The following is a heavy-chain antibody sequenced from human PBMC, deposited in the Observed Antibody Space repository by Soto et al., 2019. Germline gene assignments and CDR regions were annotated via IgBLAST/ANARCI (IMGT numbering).Heavy chain of an antibody. CDR1: RGSISNYY. Sequence: PSETLSLTCSVSRGSISNYYWSWIRQPPGKGLEWIGNIYYSGSTNYNPSLKSRVTISVDTSKNQFSLKLSSVTAADTAVYYCARDLRYYGSGSYYNPLNYYYYGMDVWGQGTTVTVSS. D-gene: IGHD3-10*01. V-gene: IGHV4-59*01. CDR3: ARDLRYYGSGSYYNPLNYYYYGMDV. J-gene: IGHJ6*02. CDR2: IYYSGST.